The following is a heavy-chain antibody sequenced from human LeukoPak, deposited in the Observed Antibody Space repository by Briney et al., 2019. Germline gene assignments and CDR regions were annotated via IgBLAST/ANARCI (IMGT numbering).Heavy chain of an antibody. V-gene: IGHV4-34*01. CDR1: GXSFXGYY. Sequence: EXLXLXXAXYGXSFXGYYWSWIRQPPGKGLEWIGEINHSGSTNYNPSLKSRVTISVDTSKKQFSRKLSCVTAADTAVYYCARGRWSYYDSSGPNWFDPWGQGTLVTVSS. D-gene: IGHD3-22*01. CDR2: INHSGST. J-gene: IGHJ5*02. CDR3: ARGRWSYYDSSGPNWFDP.